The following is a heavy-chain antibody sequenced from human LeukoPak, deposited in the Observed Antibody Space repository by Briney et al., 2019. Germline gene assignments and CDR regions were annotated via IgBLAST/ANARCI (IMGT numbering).Heavy chain of an antibody. CDR3: AGHYYARYYFDY. CDR2: IYYSGST. J-gene: IGHJ4*02. V-gene: IGHV4-39*01. CDR1: GGSISSSSYY. Sequence: PSETLSLTCTVSGGSISSSSYYWGWIRQPPGKGLEWIGSIYYSGSTYYNPSLKSRVTISVDTSKNQFSLKLSSVTAADTAVYYCAGHYYARYYFDYWGQGTLVTVSS. D-gene: IGHD3-10*01.